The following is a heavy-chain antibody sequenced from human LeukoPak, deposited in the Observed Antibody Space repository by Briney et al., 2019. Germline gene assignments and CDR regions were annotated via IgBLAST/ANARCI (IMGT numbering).Heavy chain of an antibody. Sequence: PVASVKVSCKVSGYTLTELSMHWVRQAPGKGLEWMGGFDPEDGETIYAQKFQGRVTMTEDTSTDTAYMELSSLRSEDTAVYYCATDGSGGNYYYYMDVWGKGTTVTVSS. D-gene: IGHD2-15*01. V-gene: IGHV1-24*01. CDR1: GYTLTELS. J-gene: IGHJ6*03. CDR3: ATDGSGGNYYYYMDV. CDR2: FDPEDGET.